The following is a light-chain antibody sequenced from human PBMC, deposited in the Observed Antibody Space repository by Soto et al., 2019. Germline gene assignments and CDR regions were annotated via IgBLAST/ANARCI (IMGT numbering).Light chain of an antibody. J-gene: IGKJ1*01. V-gene: IGKV1-5*03. Sequence: DIQMTQSPSTLSASVGDRVTITCRASQSISSWLAWYQQKPGKAPNLLIYEASRLESAVPSRFSGSASGTDFTLTFNILQPDDFATYFCQQYSSYPETFGQGTKGDIK. CDR3: QQYSSYPET. CDR2: EAS. CDR1: QSISSW.